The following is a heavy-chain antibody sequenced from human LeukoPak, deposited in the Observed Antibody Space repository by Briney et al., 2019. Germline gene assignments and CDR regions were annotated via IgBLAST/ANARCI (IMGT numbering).Heavy chain of an antibody. V-gene: IGHV3-15*01. CDR3: SNYYDSSGDSTLTDY. CDR2: IKSKTDGGTT. D-gene: IGHD3-22*01. CDR1: GFTFSNAW. J-gene: IGHJ4*02. Sequence: GGSLRLSCAASGFTFSNAWMSWVRQAPGKGLEWVGRIKSKTDGGTTDYAAPVKGRFTISRDDSKNTLYLQMNSLKTEDTAVYYCSNYYDSSGDSTLTDYWGQGTLVTVSS.